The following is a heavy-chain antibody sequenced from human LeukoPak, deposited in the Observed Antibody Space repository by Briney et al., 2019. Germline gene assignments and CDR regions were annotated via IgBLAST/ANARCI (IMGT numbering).Heavy chain of an antibody. CDR1: DYY. V-gene: IGHV3-11*01. CDR2: ISSSGSTI. D-gene: IGHD6-19*01. Sequence: DYYMSWIRQAPGKGLEWVSYISSSGSTIYYADSVKGRFTISRDNAKNSLYLQMNSLRAEDTAVYYCARDQGVAVAGTVDYWGQGTLVTVSS. J-gene: IGHJ4*02. CDR3: ARDQGVAVAGTVDY.